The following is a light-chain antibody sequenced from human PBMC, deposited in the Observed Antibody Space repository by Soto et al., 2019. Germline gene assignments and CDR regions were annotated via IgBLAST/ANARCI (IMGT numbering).Light chain of an antibody. CDR2: LTS. CDR3: QQDYNLPLT. V-gene: IGKV3D-7*01. J-gene: IGKJ4*01. Sequence: EIVLTQSPATLSAFPGDRVTLSCRASQALNTRLAWYQHKPGQAPRLLIYLTSNRAAGVPARFSAWGSETDFTLTISDVEPEDFAVYYCQQDYNLPLTFGGGTKVDIK. CDR1: QALNTR.